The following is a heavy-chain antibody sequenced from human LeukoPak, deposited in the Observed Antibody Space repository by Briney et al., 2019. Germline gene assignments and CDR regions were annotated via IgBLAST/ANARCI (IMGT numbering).Heavy chain of an antibody. CDR2: IGAYNGYT. CDR3: ARDSRYYYDSSGGQGYGMDV. D-gene: IGHD3-22*01. J-gene: IGHJ6*02. CDR1: GYTFSNYG. Sequence: ASVKVSCKGSGYTFSNYGINWVRQVPGQGLEWMGWIGAYNGYTIYADNLQGRVTMTTDTSTSTAHMELRSLRSDDTAVYYCARDSRYYYDSSGGQGYGMDVWGQGTTVTVSS. V-gene: IGHV1-18*01.